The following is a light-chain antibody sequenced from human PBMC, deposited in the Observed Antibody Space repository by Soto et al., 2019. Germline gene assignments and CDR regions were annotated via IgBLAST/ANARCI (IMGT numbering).Light chain of an antibody. CDR2: ENK. Sequence: NFMLTQPHSVSESPGKTVTISFTRSSGSIANNYVQWYQQRPGSAPTTVIYENKLRPSGRPGRFPGSTDGSSNSASLTISGLQTEDEADYYCQSYDADFVIVGGGTQLAV. CDR1: SGSIANNY. V-gene: IGLV6-57*04. J-gene: IGLJ2*01. CDR3: QSYDADFVI.